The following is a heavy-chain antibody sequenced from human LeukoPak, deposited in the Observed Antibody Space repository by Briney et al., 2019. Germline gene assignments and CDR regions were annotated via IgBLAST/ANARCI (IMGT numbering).Heavy chain of an antibody. V-gene: IGHV3-30*02. CDR1: GFTFSDYG. J-gene: IGHJ3*02. CDR3: AKAGPLRFLDSGAFDI. Sequence: GGSLRLSCAASGFTFSDYGMHWVRQAPGKGLEWVAFIRYDGSNKYYADSVKGRFTISRDNSKNTLYLQMNSLRAEDTAVYYCAKAGPLRFLDSGAFDIWGQGTMVTVSS. CDR2: IRYDGSNK. D-gene: IGHD3-3*01.